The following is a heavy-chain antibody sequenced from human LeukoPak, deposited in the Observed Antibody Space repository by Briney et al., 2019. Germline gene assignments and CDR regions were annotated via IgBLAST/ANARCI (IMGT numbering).Heavy chain of an antibody. CDR1: GYSFTSYW. Sequence: GESLKISCKGSGYSFTSYWIGWGRPMPGKGLEWMGIIYPGESDTRYSPSFQGQVTISADKSISTAYLQWSSLKASDTAMYYCATGTVTTSFDYWGQGTLVTVSS. V-gene: IGHV5-51*01. CDR3: ATGTVTTSFDY. CDR2: IYPGESDT. D-gene: IGHD4-17*01. J-gene: IGHJ4*02.